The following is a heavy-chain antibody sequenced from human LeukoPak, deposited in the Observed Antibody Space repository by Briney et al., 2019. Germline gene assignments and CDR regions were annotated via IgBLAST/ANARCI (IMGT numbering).Heavy chain of an antibody. J-gene: IGHJ6*03. CDR1: GGTFSSYA. CDR2: ITVYNGNT. CDR3: ARLPSSTSYYMDV. D-gene: IGHD2-2*01. Sequence: ASVKVSCKASGGTFSSYAISWVRQAPGQGLEWMGWITVYNGNTNYAQRLQGRVTMTTDTSTSTAYMELRTLRSDDTAVYYCARLPSSTSYYMDVWGKGTTVTVSS. V-gene: IGHV1-18*01.